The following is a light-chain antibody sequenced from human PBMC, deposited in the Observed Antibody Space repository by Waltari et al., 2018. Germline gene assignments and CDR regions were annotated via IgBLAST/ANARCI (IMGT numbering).Light chain of an antibody. CDR2: DAS. CDR3: QQYNNWPLYT. Sequence: EAMMTQSPATLSVSPGDRATLSCRASQSVSNNVAWFQQKPGQAPSLLIYDASTRATGFPARFSGGGSGTEFTLTISSLQTEDFAVYYCQQYNNWPLYTFGQGTKLEIK. V-gene: IGKV3-15*01. CDR1: QSVSNN. J-gene: IGKJ2*01.